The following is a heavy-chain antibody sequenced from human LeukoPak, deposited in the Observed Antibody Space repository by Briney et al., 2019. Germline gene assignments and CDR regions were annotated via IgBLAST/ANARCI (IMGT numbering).Heavy chain of an antibody. V-gene: IGHV3-74*01. J-gene: IGHJ4*02. CDR1: GFTFRKYC. D-gene: IGHD6-19*01. CDR2: INTDGTVT. Sequence: PGGSLRLSCAASGFTFRKYCMLWVRQAPGKGLESVSRINTDGTVTTYADSVKGRFTVSRDNADNTMFLQMNSVRDEDTAVYYCATKQWLAPPPDSWGQGTPVTVSS. CDR3: ATKQWLAPPPDS.